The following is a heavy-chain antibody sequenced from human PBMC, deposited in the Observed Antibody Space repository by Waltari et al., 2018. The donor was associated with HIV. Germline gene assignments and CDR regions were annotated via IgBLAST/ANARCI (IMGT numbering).Heavy chain of an antibody. CDR2: ISSDSATI. Sequence: EVHLLESGGGLVQTGGSLILSCAASGFSFSPYALTWVRQAPGEGLEWVSYISSDSATIYHADSVKGRFIISRDNARNSLYLQMNSLRDEDTAVYYCARAGGRRGNNNLHFDYWGQGILVSVSS. V-gene: IGHV3-48*02. D-gene: IGHD1-1*01. J-gene: IGHJ4*02. CDR1: GFSFSPYA. CDR3: ARAGGRRGNNNLHFDY.